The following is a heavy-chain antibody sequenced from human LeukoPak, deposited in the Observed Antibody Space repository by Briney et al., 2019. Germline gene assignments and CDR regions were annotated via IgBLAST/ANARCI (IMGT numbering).Heavy chain of an antibody. CDR2: ISSSSSYI. D-gene: IGHD2-15*01. V-gene: IGHV3-21*01. CDR1: GFTFSSYW. CDR3: ARDLIGYCSGGSCYPFDP. Sequence: GGSLRLSCAASGFTFSSYWMHWVRQAPGKGLEWVSSISSSSSYIYYADSVKGRFTISRDNAKNSLYLQMNSLRAEDTAVYYCARDLIGYCSGGSCYPFDPWGQGTLVTVSS. J-gene: IGHJ5*02.